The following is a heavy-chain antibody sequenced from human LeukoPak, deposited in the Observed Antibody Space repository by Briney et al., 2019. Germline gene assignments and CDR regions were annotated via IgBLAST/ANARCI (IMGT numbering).Heavy chain of an antibody. CDR1: GFTFSTYW. V-gene: IGHV3-7*03. CDR2: IKQDGSED. J-gene: IGHJ4*02. D-gene: IGHD3-9*01. CDR3: AKDGKGRYDVLTGYSYFDY. Sequence: GGSLRLSCAASGFTFSTYWMSWVRQAPGKGLEWVANIKQDGSEDYYVDSVKGRFTTSRDNAKNSLYLRMYSLRPEDTALYYCAKDGKGRYDVLTGYSYFDYWGQGTLVTVSS.